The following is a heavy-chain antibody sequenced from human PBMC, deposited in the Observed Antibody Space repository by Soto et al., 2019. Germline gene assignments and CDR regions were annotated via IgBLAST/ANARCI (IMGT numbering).Heavy chain of an antibody. CDR1: GFIFSEST. CDR2: VSTSGRST. Sequence: LRLSCSASGFIFSESTIYWVRQFPGKGLEAISAVSTSGRSTYYADSVKDRFTISRDNSKNTLFLQMGSLRPEDTAIYYCVKQAHGLDGVAFDYWGQGTQVTVSS. V-gene: IGHV3-64D*06. D-gene: IGHD2-15*01. CDR3: VKQAHGLDGVAFDY. J-gene: IGHJ4*02.